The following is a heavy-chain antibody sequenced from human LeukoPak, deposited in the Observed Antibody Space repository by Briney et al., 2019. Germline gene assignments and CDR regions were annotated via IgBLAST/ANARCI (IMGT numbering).Heavy chain of an antibody. CDR3: AREFSPGYSSGWYEH. D-gene: IGHD6-19*01. CDR2: ISAYNGNT. V-gene: IGHV1-18*01. J-gene: IGHJ5*02. CDR1: GYTFTSYG. Sequence: ASVKVSCKASGYTFTSYGISWVRQAPGQGLEWMGWISAYNGNTNYAQKLQGRVTMTTDTSTSTAYMELRSLRPDDTAVYYCAREFSPGYSSGWYEHWGQGTLVTVSS.